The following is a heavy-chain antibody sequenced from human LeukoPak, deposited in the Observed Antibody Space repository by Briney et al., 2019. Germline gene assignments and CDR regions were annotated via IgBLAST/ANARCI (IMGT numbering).Heavy chain of an antibody. Sequence: GSLRLSCAASGFTFSSYSMNWIRQPPGKGLEWIGSISYSGTTYYSPSLKSRVTISVDTSKNQFSLRLSSVTAADTAVYYCARVGKDFWSGPNWFDPWGQGTLVTVSS. D-gene: IGHD3-3*01. CDR2: ISYSGTT. J-gene: IGHJ5*02. V-gene: IGHV4-39*07. CDR3: ARVGKDFWSGPNWFDP. CDR1: GFTFSSYS.